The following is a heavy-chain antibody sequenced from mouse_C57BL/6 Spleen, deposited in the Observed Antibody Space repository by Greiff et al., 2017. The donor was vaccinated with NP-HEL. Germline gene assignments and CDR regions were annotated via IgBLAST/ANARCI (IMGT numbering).Heavy chain of an antibody. CDR1: GYTFTSYG. V-gene: IGHV1-81*01. CDR2: IYPRSGNT. CDR3: ARTDYDYDDGYAIDY. D-gene: IGHD2-4*01. J-gene: IGHJ4*01. Sequence: QVQLQQSGAELARPGASVKLSCKASGYTFTSYGISWVKQRTGQGLEWIGEIYPRSGNTYYNEKFKGKATLTADKSSSTAYMELRSLTSEDSAVYFCARTDYDYDDGYAIDYWGQGTSVTVSS.